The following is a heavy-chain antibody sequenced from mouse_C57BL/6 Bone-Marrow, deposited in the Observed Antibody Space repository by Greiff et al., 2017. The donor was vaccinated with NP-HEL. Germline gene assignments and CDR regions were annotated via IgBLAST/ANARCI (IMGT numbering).Heavy chain of an antibody. D-gene: IGHD1-1*01. Sequence: EVMLVESGGGLVQPGGSLSLSCAASGFTFTDYYMSWVRQPPGKALEWLGFIRNKANGYTTEYSASVKGRFTISRDNSQSILYLQMNALRAEDSATYYCARYYYGSSGAWFAYWGQGTLVTVSA. CDR2: IRNKANGYTT. V-gene: IGHV7-3*01. J-gene: IGHJ3*01. CDR3: ARYYYGSSGAWFAY. CDR1: GFTFTDYY.